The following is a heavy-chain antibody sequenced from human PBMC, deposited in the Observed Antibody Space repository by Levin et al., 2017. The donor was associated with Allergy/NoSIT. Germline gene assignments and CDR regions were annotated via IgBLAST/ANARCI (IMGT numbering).Heavy chain of an antibody. D-gene: IGHD6-19*01. J-gene: IGHJ5*02. V-gene: IGHV3-33*01. CDR2: IWYDGSNK. CDR3: ARGSRAAYSSGWRTPGGGNWFDP. Sequence: GGSLRLSCAASGFTFSSYGMHWVRQAPGKGLEWVAVIWYDGSNKYYADSVKGRFTISRDNSKNTLYLQMNSLRAEDTAVYYCARGSRAAYSSGWRTPGGGNWFDPWGQGTLVTVSS. CDR1: GFTFSSYG.